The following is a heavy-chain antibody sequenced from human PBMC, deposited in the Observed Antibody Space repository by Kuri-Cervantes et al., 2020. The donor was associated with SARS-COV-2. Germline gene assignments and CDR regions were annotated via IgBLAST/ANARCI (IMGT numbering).Heavy chain of an antibody. CDR2: ISGSGGST. Sequence: GGSLRLSCAASGFTFSSYAMSWVRQAPGKGLEWVSAISGSGGSTYYADSVKGRFTISRDNSKNTLYLQMNSLKTEDTGVYYCATGSTSGWYRRDFDFWGLGTLVTVSS. CDR3: ATGSTSGWYRRDFDF. D-gene: IGHD6-19*01. J-gene: IGHJ4*02. V-gene: IGHV3-23*01. CDR1: GFTFSSYA.